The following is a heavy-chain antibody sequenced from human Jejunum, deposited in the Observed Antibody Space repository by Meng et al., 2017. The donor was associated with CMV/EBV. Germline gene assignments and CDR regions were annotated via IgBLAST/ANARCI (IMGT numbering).Heavy chain of an antibody. J-gene: IGHJ4*02. CDR3: AHTSGYSSGWADY. D-gene: IGHD6-19*01. CDR2: TYLDDHQ. CDR1: GFSISTSGVG. V-gene: IGHV2-5*02. Sequence: QLSLKDVGPTVAKPHQTLPLTSTCSGFSISTSGVGVGLIRQPPGKALEWLGLTYLDDHQRYNPSLQSRLTITKDASKNQVVLTMTNMDPVDTATYYCAHTSGYSSGWADYWGQGTLVTVSS.